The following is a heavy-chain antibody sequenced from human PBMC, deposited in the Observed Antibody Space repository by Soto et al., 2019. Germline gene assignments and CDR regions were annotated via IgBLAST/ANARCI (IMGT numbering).Heavy chain of an antibody. CDR1: GFTLDDYA. Sequence: QPGGSLRLSCAASGFTLDDYAMHWVRQAPGKGLEWVSGISWNSGSIGYTDSVKGRFTISRDNAKNSLYLQMHSLRAEDTALYYCAKGANVVVEAAPLAYWGQGTLVTVSS. CDR3: AKGANVVVEAAPLAY. V-gene: IGHV3-9*01. D-gene: IGHD2-15*01. CDR2: ISWNSGSI. J-gene: IGHJ4*02.